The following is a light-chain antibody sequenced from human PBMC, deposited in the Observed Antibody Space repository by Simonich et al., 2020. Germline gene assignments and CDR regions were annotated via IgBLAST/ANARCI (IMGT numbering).Light chain of an antibody. CDR1: QSVSSN. CDR3: QQYNNWPPQEPYT. Sequence: EIVMTQSPATLSVSPGERATLSCRASQSVSSNLAWYQQKPGPSPRLLIYGASTRATGIPARFSGSGSGTEFTLTISSMQSEDFAVYYCQQYNNWPPQEPYTFGQGTKLEIK. CDR2: GAS. J-gene: IGKJ2*01. V-gene: IGKV3-15*01.